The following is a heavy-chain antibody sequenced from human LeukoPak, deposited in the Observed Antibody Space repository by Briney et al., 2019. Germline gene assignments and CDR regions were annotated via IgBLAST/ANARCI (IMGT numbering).Heavy chain of an antibody. CDR3: AKDGEYQLLRGFDY. J-gene: IGHJ4*02. CDR2: ISYDGSNK. V-gene: IGHV3-30*18. D-gene: IGHD2-2*01. CDR1: GFTFSSYG. Sequence: GGSLRLSCAASGFTFSSYGMHWVRQAPGKGLEWVAVISYDGSNKYYADSVKGRFTISRDNSKNTLYLQMNSLRAEDTAVYYCAKDGEYQLLRGFDYWGQGTLVTVSS.